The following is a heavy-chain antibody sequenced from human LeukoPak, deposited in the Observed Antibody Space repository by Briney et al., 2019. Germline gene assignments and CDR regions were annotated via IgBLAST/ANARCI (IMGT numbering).Heavy chain of an antibody. CDR2: IYHSGTT. D-gene: IGHD3-22*01. CDR1: ACSISSGYY. V-gene: IGHV4-38-2*01. Sequence: KPSETLSLTCAVSACSISSGYYWGWIRQPPGRGLEWIGSIYHSGTTYYNPSLKTRVTISLDASKNQFSLKLSSVTDADTAVYYCARSSFTSGYYYHMDVWGKGTTVTVSS. CDR3: ARSSFTSGYYYHMDV. J-gene: IGHJ6*03.